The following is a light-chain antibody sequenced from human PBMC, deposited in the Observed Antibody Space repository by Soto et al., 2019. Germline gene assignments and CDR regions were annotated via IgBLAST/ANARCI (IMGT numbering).Light chain of an antibody. J-gene: IGKJ1*01. Sequence: EIVLTQSPGALSLSPGESATLSCRASQSVSDTHVAWYQQRPGQAPRLLIYDASRRDIGVPDRFSGSGSGTDFTLTISRLEPEDFAVYYCQQYGDSPRTFGQGTKV. CDR1: QSVSDTH. CDR3: QQYGDSPRT. V-gene: IGKV3-20*01. CDR2: DAS.